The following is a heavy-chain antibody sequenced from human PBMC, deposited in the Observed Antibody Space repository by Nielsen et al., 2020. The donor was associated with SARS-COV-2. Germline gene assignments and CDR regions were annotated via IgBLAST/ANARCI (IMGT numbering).Heavy chain of an antibody. CDR2: ITMSGAYM. CDR1: GFRFTSYT. V-gene: IGHV3-21*04. D-gene: IGHD3-10*01. Sequence: GESLKISCAASGFRFTSYTMNWVRQAPGKGLEWVASITMSGAYMYYADSVRGRFTVSRDNAENSLYLQMNSLRAEDTALYYCAKGFGETFDSWGQGSLVTVSS. CDR3: AKGFGETFDS. J-gene: IGHJ4*02.